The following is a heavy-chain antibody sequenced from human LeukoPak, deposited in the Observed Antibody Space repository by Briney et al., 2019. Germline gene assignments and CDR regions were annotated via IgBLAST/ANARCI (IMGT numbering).Heavy chain of an antibody. CDR3: AKSAYDSSGYYFLADAFDI. V-gene: IGHV3-23*01. J-gene: IGHJ3*02. CDR1: GVTFSSYA. CDR2: ISGSGRST. Sequence: GGSLRLSCAASGVTFSSYAMSCVPHAPGEGLEWGSAISGSGRSTYYGDSVKSRFTISRHNSTNTLYLQMNSLRAEDKAVYYCAKSAYDSSGYYFLADAFDIWGQGTMVTVSS. D-gene: IGHD3-22*01.